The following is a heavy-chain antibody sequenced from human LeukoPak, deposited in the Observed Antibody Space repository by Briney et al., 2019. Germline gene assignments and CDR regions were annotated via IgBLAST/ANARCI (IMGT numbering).Heavy chain of an antibody. CDR1: GFTFRSYD. Sequence: GGSLRLFCAASGFTFRSYDMSWVREATGEGRVWVAGITGRGGSTFCGDCVRGRYPISRDNLKNTLYVEMKSVRAEDTAVYYCAKEADSDFWSGPDYYSAMDVSSQPTTVTVPS. V-gene: IGHV3-23*02. D-gene: IGHD3-3*01. CDR2: ITGRGGST. J-gene: IGHJ6*02. CDR3: AKEADSDFWSGPDYYSAMDV.